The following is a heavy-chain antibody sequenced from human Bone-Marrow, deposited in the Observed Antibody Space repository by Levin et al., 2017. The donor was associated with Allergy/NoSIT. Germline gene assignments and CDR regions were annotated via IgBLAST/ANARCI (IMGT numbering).Heavy chain of an antibody. J-gene: IGHJ4*02. Sequence: KISCKASGGTFSSYTISWVRQAPGQGLEWMGRIIPILGIANYAQKFQGRVTITADKSTSTAYMELSSLRSEDTAVYYCARDRGGSYSLDYWGQGTLVTVSS. CDR3: ARDRGGSYSLDY. V-gene: IGHV1-69*04. D-gene: IGHD1-26*01. CDR2: IIPILGIA. CDR1: GGTFSSYT.